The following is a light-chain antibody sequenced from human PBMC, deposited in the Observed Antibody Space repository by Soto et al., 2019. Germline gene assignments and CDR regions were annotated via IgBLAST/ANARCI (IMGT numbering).Light chain of an antibody. CDR1: QTVSSN. Sequence: EIVMTHSPVALAVPPCERATLSSRASQTVSSNLAWYQHKPGQAPRLLIHDASSRATGISDRFTGSGSGTDFTLTITTLEPEDFAVYYCQQYGSSPRTFGLGTKVDIK. J-gene: IGKJ1*01. V-gene: IGKV3-20*01. CDR3: QQYGSSPRT. CDR2: DAS.